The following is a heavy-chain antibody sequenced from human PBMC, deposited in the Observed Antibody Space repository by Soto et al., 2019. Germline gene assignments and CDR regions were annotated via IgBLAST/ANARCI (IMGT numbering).Heavy chain of an antibody. CDR2: IIPIFGTA. CDR1: GGTFSSYA. D-gene: IGHD1-7*01. V-gene: IGHV1-69*13. Sequence: SVKVSCKASGGTFSSYAISWVRQAPGQGLEWMGGIIPIFGTANYAQKFQGRVTITADESTSTAYMELSSLRSEDTAMYFCARGGIIGTPPDYWGQGTQVTVS. CDR3: ARGGIIGTPPDY. J-gene: IGHJ4*02.